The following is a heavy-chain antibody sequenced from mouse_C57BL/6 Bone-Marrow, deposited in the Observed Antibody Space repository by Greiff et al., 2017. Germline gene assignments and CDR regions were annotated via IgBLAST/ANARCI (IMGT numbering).Heavy chain of an antibody. D-gene: IGHD4-1*01. CDR2: IYPRSGNT. CDR3: AREDWDVGAY. Sequence: VQLQESGAELARPGASVKLSCKASGYTFTSYGISWVKQRTGQGLEWIGEIYPRSGNTYYNEKFKGKATLTADKSSSTAYMELRSLTAEDSAVYVCAREDWDVGAYWGQGTLVTVSA. J-gene: IGHJ3*01. V-gene: IGHV1-81*01. CDR1: GYTFTSYG.